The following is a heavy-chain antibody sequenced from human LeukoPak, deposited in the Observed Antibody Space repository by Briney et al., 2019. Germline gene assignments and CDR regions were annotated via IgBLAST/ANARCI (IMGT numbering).Heavy chain of an antibody. CDR3: ARPGYYYYYMDV. CDR2: MNPNSGNT. CDR1: GYTFTSYD. V-gene: IGHV1-8*01. J-gene: IGHJ6*03. Sequence: ASVKVSCKASGYTFTSYDINWVRQATGQGLEWMGWMNPNSGNTGYAQKFQDRVTMTRNTSISTAYMELSSLRSEDTAVYHCARPGYYYYYMDVWGKGTTVTVSS.